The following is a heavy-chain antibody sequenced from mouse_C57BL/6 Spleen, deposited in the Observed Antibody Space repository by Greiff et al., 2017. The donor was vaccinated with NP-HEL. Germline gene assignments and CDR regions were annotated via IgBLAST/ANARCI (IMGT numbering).Heavy chain of an antibody. J-gene: IGHJ4*01. V-gene: IGHV1-64*01. CDR1: GYTFTSYW. Sequence: QVQLQQSGAELVKPGASVKLSCKASGYTFTSYWMHWVKQRPGQGLEWIGMIHPNSGSTNYNEKFKSKATLTVDKSSSTAYMQLSSLTSEDSAVYYCARTTMVTTGAMDYWGQGTSVTVSS. CDR3: ARTTMVTTGAMDY. D-gene: IGHD2-2*01. CDR2: IHPNSGST.